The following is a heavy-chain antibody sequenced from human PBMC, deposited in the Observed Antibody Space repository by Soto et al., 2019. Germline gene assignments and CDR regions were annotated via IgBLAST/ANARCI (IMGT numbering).Heavy chain of an antibody. CDR1: GFTFSNAW. Sequence: EVQLVESGGGLVKPGGSLRLSCAASGFTFSNAWMSWVRQAPGKGLEWVGRIKSKTDGGTTDYAAPVKGRFTISRDDSKNTLYLQMNGLKTEDTAVYYCTTDLGYYDSSGYYPFDYWGQGTLVTVSS. V-gene: IGHV3-15*01. J-gene: IGHJ4*02. CDR2: IKSKTDGGTT. CDR3: TTDLGYYDSSGYYPFDY. D-gene: IGHD3-22*01.